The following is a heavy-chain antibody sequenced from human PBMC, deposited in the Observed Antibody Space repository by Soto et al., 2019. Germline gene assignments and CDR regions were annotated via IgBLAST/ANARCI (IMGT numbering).Heavy chain of an antibody. CDR1: GGSIRDDTYY. CDR2: IYYSGTS. J-gene: IGHJ5*02. CDR3: ARLHCYSPNCVPLDP. D-gene: IGHD2-2*01. V-gene: IGHV4-39*01. Sequence: QLQLQESGPGLVKPSETLSLTCTVSGGSIRDDTYYWGWIRQPPGKGLEWIGSIYYSGTSSYNPSLKSRVTMSVDTSKKQLSLRLSSVTAADTAAYYCARLHCYSPNCVPLDPWGQGTLVIVPS.